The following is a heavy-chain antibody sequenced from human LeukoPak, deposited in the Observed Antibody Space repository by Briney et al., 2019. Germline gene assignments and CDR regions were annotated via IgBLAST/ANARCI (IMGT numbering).Heavy chain of an antibody. CDR1: GFTFSSYE. CDR2: ISSSGSPI. D-gene: IGHD6-19*01. CDR3: AKGLAVAGHFDY. V-gene: IGHV3-48*03. J-gene: IGHJ4*02. Sequence: GGSLRLSCAASGFTFSSYEMNWVRQAPGKGLEWVSYISSSGSPIYYADSVKGRFTVSRDNAKNSLYLQMNSLRAEDTAVYYCAKGLAVAGHFDYWGQGTLVTVSS.